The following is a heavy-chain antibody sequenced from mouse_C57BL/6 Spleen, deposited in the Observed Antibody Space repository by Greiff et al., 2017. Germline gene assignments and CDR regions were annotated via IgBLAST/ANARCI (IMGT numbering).Heavy chain of an antibody. J-gene: IGHJ4*01. V-gene: IGHV5-12*01. D-gene: IGHD2-3*01. CDR2: ISNGGGST. Sequence: EVMLVESGGGLVQPGGSLKLSCAASGFTFSDYYMYWVRQTPEKRLEWVAYISNGGGSTYYPDTVKGRFTISRDNAKNTLYLQMSRLKSEDTAMYYCARHRNDGYYDYAMDYWGQGTSVTVSS. CDR1: GFTFSDYY. CDR3: ARHRNDGYYDYAMDY.